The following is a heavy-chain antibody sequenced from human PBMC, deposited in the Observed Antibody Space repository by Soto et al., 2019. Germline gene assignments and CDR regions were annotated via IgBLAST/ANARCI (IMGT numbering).Heavy chain of an antibody. V-gene: IGHV4-30-2*01. CDR1: GGSISSGGYS. CDR2: IYHGGST. J-gene: IGHJ6*02. Sequence: QLQLQESGSGLVKPSQTLSLTCAVSGGSISSGGYSWNWIRQPPGKGLEWIGFIYHGGSTYYYPSLTSRVTISLDRSKNQFSLKLSSVTAADTAVYYCASERSGNGMDVWGQGTTVTVS. CDR3: ASERSGNGMDV.